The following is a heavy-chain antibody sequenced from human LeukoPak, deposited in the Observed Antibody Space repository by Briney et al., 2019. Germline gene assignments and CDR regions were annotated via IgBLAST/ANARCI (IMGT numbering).Heavy chain of an antibody. D-gene: IGHD6-19*01. CDR1: GDSISSGSYY. CDR3: ARNSSGWSFDY. J-gene: IGHJ4*01. Sequence: PSETLSLTCTVSGDSISSGSYYWGWLRQSPGKDLEWIGSIYYSGSTHYNPSLKSRVTISVDTSKKQFSLKLSSVTAADTAVYYCARNSSGWSFDYWGQGTLVTVSS. CDR2: IYYSGST. V-gene: IGHV4-39*01.